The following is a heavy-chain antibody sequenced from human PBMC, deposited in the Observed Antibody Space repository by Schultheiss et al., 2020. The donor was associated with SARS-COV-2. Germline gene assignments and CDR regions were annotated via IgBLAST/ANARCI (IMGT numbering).Heavy chain of an antibody. V-gene: IGHV1-46*01. D-gene: IGHD2-2*01. CDR1: GYTFTNYY. J-gene: IGHJ6*02. CDR3: ARMGCMDCNNTRRKDYGMDV. Sequence: ASVKVSCKASGYTFTNYYMHWVRQAPGQGLEWMGIINPSGGSTSYAQKFQGRVTMTRDTSTSTVYMELSSLRSEDTAVYYCARMGCMDCNNTRRKDYGMDVWGQGTTVTVSS. CDR2: INPSGGST.